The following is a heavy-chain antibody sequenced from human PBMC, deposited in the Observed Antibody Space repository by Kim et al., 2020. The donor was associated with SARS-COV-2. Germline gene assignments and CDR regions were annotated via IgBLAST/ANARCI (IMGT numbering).Heavy chain of an antibody. D-gene: IGHD5-12*01. Sequence: ASVKVSCKASGYTFDSYGFCWVRQAPGQGLEYVGWISPHTGNTNYAPKFQGRVSLTTDKSTSTAYLEMTRLTSADTAIYYCTRDFQSGSSWAFDYWGQGT. CDR3: TRDFQSGSSWAFDY. V-gene: IGHV1-18*04. CDR2: ISPHTGNT. J-gene: IGHJ4*02. CDR1: GYTFDSYG.